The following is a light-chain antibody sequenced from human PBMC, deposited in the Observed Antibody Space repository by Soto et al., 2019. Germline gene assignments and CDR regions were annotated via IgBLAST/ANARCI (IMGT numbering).Light chain of an antibody. CDR2: DAS. J-gene: IGKJ1*01. CDR3: QHYNSYSEA. Sequence: EIVLTQSPATLSLSPGERATLSCRASQSVSSYLAWYQQKPGQAPRLLIYDASSRATGIPARFSGSGSGTDFTLTISSLEPEDFATYYCQHYNSYSEAFGQGTKVELK. CDR1: QSVSSY. V-gene: IGKV3-11*01.